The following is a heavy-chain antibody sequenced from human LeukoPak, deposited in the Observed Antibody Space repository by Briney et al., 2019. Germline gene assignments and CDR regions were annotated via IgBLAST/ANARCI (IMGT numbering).Heavy chain of an antibody. CDR1: GFTFSSYA. J-gene: IGHJ4*02. CDR3: ARDRKQWLVRGNFDY. CDR2: ISYDGSNK. D-gene: IGHD6-19*01. Sequence: GRSLRLSCAASGFTFSSYAMHWVRQAPGKGLEWVAVISYDGSNKYYADSVKGRFTISRDNSKNTLYLQMNSLRAEDTAVYYCARDRKQWLVRGNFDYWAQGTLVTVSS. V-gene: IGHV3-30-3*01.